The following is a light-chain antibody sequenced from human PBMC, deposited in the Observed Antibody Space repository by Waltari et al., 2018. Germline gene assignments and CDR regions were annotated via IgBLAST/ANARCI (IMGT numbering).Light chain of an antibody. V-gene: IGLV3-21*02. J-gene: IGLJ1*01. CDR2: DDS. CDR3: QVWDGFSDHV. Sequence: SYVLTQPPSVSVAPGQTARITCGGNNIGSKKVQWYQQKPGQAPVMVAYDDSDRPSGVPERFSGSNSGNTATLSISRVEAGDEADYYCQVWDGFSDHVFGTGTKVTVL. CDR1: NIGSKK.